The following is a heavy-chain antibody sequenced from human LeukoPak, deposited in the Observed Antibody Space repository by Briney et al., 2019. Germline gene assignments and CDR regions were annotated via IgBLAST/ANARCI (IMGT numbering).Heavy chain of an antibody. D-gene: IGHD3-16*02. Sequence: ASVKVSCKASGYTFTGYYMHWVRQAPGQGLEWMGWINPNSGGTNYAQKFQGRAAMTRDTSISTAYMELSRLRSDDTAVYYCARGPFNVYDYVWGSHRPYFDYWGQGTLVTVSS. CDR1: GYTFTGYY. V-gene: IGHV1-2*02. J-gene: IGHJ4*02. CDR3: ARGPFNVYDYVWGSHRPYFDY. CDR2: INPNSGGT.